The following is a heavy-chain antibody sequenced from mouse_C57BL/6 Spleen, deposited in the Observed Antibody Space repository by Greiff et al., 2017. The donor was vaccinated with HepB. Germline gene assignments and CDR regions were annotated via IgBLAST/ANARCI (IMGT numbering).Heavy chain of an antibody. CDR1: GFTFSSYA. Sequence: EVKLMESGGGLVKPGGSLKLSCAASGFTFSSYAMSWVRQTPEKRLEWVATISDGGSYTYYTDNVKGRFTISRDNAKNNLYLQMSHMKSEDTAMYYCAREYYGSPYYYAMDYWGQGTSVTVSS. CDR2: ISDGGSYT. D-gene: IGHD1-1*01. CDR3: AREYYGSPYYYAMDY. V-gene: IGHV5-4*01. J-gene: IGHJ4*01.